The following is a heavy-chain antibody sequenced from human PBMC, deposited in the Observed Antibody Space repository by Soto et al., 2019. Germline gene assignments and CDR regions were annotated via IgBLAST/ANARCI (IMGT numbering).Heavy chain of an antibody. CDR3: AKPPNGGGWYPPWYFDL. J-gene: IGHJ2*01. V-gene: IGHV3-23*01. CDR1: GFTFSSYA. CDR2: ISGSGGST. D-gene: IGHD6-19*01. Sequence: EVQLLESGGGLVQPGGSLRLSCAASGFTFSSYAMSWVRQAPGKGLEWVSAISGSGGSTYYADSGKGRFTISRDNSKNTLYLQMNSLRAEDTAVYYCAKPPNGGGWYPPWYFDLWGRGTLVTVSS.